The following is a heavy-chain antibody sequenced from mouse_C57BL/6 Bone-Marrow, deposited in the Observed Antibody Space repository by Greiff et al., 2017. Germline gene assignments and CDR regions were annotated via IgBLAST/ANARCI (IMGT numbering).Heavy chain of an antibody. J-gene: IGHJ3*01. D-gene: IGHD4-1*01. CDR2: IDPRSGNT. Sequence: QVQLKQSGAELARPGASVKLSCKASGYTFTSYGISWVKQRTGQGLEWIGGIDPRSGNTYYNEKFKGKATLTADKSSSTAYMELRSLTSEDSAVYFCARRNLGAWFAYWGQGTLVTVSA. V-gene: IGHV1-81*01. CDR1: GYTFTSYG. CDR3: ARRNLGAWFAY.